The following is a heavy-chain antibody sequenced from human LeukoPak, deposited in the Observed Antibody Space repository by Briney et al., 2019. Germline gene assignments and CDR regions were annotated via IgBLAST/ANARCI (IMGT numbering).Heavy chain of an antibody. D-gene: IGHD2-21*02. V-gene: IGHV3-21*01. J-gene: IGHJ3*02. Sequence: PGGSLRLSCAASGFTFSSYAMSWVRQAPGKGLEWVSSISSSSSYIYYADSVKGRFTISRDNAKNSLYLQMNSLRAEDTAVYYCARDEGGYCGGDCYHTLDDAFDIWGQGTMVTVSS. CDR1: GFTFSSYA. CDR3: ARDEGGYCGGDCYHTLDDAFDI. CDR2: ISSSSSYI.